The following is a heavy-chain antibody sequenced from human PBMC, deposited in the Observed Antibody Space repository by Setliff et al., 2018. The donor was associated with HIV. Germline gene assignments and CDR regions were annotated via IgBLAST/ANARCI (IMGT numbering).Heavy chain of an antibody. D-gene: IGHD6-19*01. CDR2: IYPGDSDT. CDR1: GYSFTSYW. Sequence: PGESPKISCKGSGYSFTSYWIGWVRQMPGKGLEWMGIIYPGDSDTRYSPSFQGQVTISADKSISTAYLQWSSLKASDTAMYYCARLSGNLAVAGNYYFDYWGQGTLVTVSS. V-gene: IGHV5-51*01. CDR3: ARLSGNLAVAGNYYFDY. J-gene: IGHJ4*02.